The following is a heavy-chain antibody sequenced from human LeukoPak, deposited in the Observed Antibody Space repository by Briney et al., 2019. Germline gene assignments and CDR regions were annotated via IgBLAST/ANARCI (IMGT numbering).Heavy chain of an antibody. CDR1: GYTFTSYG. D-gene: IGHD6-19*01. Sequence: ASVKVSCKASGYTFTSYGISWVRQAPGQGLEWMGWISAYNGNTNYAQKLQGRVTMTTDTSTSTAYMELRSLRSDDTAVYYCAKDWLSSGWYYFDYWGQGTLVTVSS. CDR3: AKDWLSSGWYYFDY. V-gene: IGHV1-18*01. J-gene: IGHJ4*02. CDR2: ISAYNGNT.